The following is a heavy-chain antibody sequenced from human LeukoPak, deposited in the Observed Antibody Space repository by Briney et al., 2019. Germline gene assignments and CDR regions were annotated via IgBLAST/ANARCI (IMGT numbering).Heavy chain of an antibody. J-gene: IGHJ4*02. V-gene: IGHV3-30*03. D-gene: IGHD3-22*01. CDR1: GFTFNSYG. CDR3: ARTGPHTYYYDSSGYYSDY. CDR2: ISYDGTNK. Sequence: GGSLRLSCAASGFTFNSYGMHWVRQVPGKGLEWVAIISYDGTNKYYADSVKGRFTISRDSSKNTLYLQMNSLRAEDTAVYYCARTGPHTYYYDSSGYYSDYWGQGTLVTVSS.